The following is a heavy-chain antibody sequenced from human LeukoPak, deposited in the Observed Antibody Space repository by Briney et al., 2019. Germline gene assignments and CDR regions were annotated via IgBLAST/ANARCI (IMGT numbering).Heavy chain of an antibody. CDR1: GFTFSGYS. CDR2: ISSSSSTK. D-gene: IGHD3-10*01. CDR3: ARSEYGSGSCFGVDY. J-gene: IGHJ4*02. Sequence: PGGSLRLSCAASGFTFSGYSMNWVRQARAKGLEWVSYISSSSSTKYYADSVKGRFTISRDNAKNSLYLQMNSLRAEDTAVYYCARSEYGSGSCFGVDYWGQGTLVTVSS. V-gene: IGHV3-48*04.